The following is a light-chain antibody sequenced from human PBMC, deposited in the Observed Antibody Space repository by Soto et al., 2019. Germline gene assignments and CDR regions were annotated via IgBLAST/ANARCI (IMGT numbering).Light chain of an antibody. CDR1: QRISGW. Sequence: DIQMTQSPSTLSASVGDTVTITCRASQRISGWLAWHQQKPGKAPNLLIYKASRLETGVSSRFSGSGSGTEFTLTISFLQPDDFATYYCQQYNSYSPLTFGGGTKVDIK. J-gene: IGKJ4*01. V-gene: IGKV1-5*03. CDR3: QQYNSYSPLT. CDR2: KAS.